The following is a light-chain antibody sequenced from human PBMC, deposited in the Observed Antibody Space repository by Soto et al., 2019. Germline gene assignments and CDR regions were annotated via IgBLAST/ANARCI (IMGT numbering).Light chain of an antibody. CDR3: QQYNNWPPIFT. CDR2: GAS. CDR1: QSVSSN. J-gene: IGKJ3*01. V-gene: IGKV3-15*01. Sequence: EIVMTQSPATLSVSPGERATLSCRASQSVSSNLAWYQQKPGHAPRLLIYGASTRATGIPARFSGSGSGTEFTLTISSLQSEDFAVYYCQQYNNWPPIFTFGPGTKVDIK.